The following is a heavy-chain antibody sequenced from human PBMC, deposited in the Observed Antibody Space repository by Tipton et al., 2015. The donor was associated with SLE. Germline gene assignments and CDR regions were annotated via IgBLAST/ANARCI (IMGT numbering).Heavy chain of an antibody. V-gene: IGHV1-18*01. J-gene: IGHJ3*02. CDR3: AVASGYQYHDAFDI. CDR1: GYTFTSYG. Sequence: QSGPEEKKPGASVKVSCKASGYTFTSYGISWVRQAPGQGLEWMGWIRAYNGNTNYAQKLQGRVTMTTDTSTSTAYMELRSLRSDDTAVYYCAVASGYQYHDAFDIWGQGTMVTVSS. D-gene: IGHD3-3*01. CDR2: IRAYNGNT.